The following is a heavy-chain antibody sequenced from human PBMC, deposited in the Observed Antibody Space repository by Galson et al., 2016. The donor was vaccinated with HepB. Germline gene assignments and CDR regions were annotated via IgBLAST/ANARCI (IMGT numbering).Heavy chain of an antibody. CDR1: GSTFTSLS. J-gene: IGHJ4*02. Sequence: SVKVSCKASGSTFTSLSISWVRQAPGQGLEWMGWISAYNGDTNYAQKFQGRVTMTTDTSTTTAYMELRSLRSDDTAVYYCARGGRSSSPFDYWGQGTLVTVSS. CDR2: ISAYNGDT. CDR3: ARGGRSSSPFDY. V-gene: IGHV1-18*01. D-gene: IGHD6-6*01.